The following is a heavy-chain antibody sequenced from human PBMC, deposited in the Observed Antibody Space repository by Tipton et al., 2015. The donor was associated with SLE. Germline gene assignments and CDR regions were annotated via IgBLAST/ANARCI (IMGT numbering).Heavy chain of an antibody. Sequence: TLSLTCTVSGGSISSGGYYWSWIRQHPGKGLEWIGYIYYSGSTYYNPSLKSRVTISVDTSKNQFSLKLSSVTAADTAVYYCARDTRDTGGYFDLCGRGTLVTVSS. CDR2: IYYSGST. V-gene: IGHV4-31*03. CDR1: GGSISSGGYY. CDR3: ARDTRDTGGYFDL. J-gene: IGHJ2*01. D-gene: IGHD5-18*01.